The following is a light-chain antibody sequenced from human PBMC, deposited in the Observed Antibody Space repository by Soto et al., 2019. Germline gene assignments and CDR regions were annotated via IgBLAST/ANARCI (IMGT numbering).Light chain of an antibody. Sequence: EVVVTQSPGTLSLSSGVRATLSCRASQSVTSDYLAWYQQKPGQSPRLLMSGASRRATGVPERFSGSGSGTDFTLTISRLDPEDFAVYYCQHYGHALWAFGQGTKVDIK. CDR2: GAS. CDR3: QHYGHALWA. J-gene: IGKJ1*01. CDR1: QSVTSDY. V-gene: IGKV3-20*01.